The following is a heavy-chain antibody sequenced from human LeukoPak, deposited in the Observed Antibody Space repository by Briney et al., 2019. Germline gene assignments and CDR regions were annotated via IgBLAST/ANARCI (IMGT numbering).Heavy chain of an antibody. Sequence: GGSLRLSCAASGFTFSSYGMHWVRQAPDKGLEWVAVISYDGSNKYYADSVKGRFTISRDNSKNTLYLQMNSLRAEDTAVYYCAKDQGYSSSWLTGNFDYWGQGTLVTVSS. CDR3: AKDQGYSSSWLTGNFDY. D-gene: IGHD6-13*01. CDR1: GFTFSSYG. CDR2: ISYDGSNK. J-gene: IGHJ4*02. V-gene: IGHV3-30*18.